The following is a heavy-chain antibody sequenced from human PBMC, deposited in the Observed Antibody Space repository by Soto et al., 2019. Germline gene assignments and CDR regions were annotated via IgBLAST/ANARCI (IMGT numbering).Heavy chain of an antibody. CDR3: ASNEWDGSGSYYKFPPDY. CDR1: GYTFTSYA. V-gene: IGHV1-3*01. CDR2: INAGNGNT. J-gene: IGHJ4*02. D-gene: IGHD3-10*01. Sequence: ASVKVSCTASGYTFTSYAMHWVRQAPGQRLEWMGWINAGNGNTKYSQKFQGRVTITRDTSASTAYMELSSLRSEDTAVYYCASNEWDGSGSYYKFPPDYWGQGTLVTVSS.